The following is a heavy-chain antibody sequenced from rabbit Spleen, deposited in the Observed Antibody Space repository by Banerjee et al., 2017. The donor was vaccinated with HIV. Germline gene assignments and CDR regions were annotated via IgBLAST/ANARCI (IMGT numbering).Heavy chain of an antibody. D-gene: IGHD1-1*01. Sequence: QEQLVESGGGLVKPTGSLKLSCTASGFSFSNKAVMCWVRQAPGKGLEWIACINVVTGKAVYASWAKGRFTFSKTSSTTVTLQMTSLTAADTATYFCARDLVAVIGWNFYLWGPGTLVTVS. CDR1: GFSFSNKAV. J-gene: IGHJ4*01. CDR2: INVVTGKA. CDR3: ARDLVAVIGWNFYL. V-gene: IGHV1S45*01.